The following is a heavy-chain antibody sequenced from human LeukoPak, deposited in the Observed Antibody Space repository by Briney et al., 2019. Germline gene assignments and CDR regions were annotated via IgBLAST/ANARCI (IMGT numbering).Heavy chain of an antibody. D-gene: IGHD2-2*01. CDR1: GYTFTSYA. Sequence: GAPVKVSCKASGYTFTSYAMHWVRQAPGQRLEWMGWINAGNGNTKYSQKFQGRVTITRDTSASTAYMELSSLRSEDTAVYYCARSHLLVVPAAIYYYYYGMDVWGQGTTVTVSS. CDR3: ARSHLLVVPAAIYYYYYGMDV. CDR2: INAGNGNT. V-gene: IGHV1-3*01. J-gene: IGHJ6*02.